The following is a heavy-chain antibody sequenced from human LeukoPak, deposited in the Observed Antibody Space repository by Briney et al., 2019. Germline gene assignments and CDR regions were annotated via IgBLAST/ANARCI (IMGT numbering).Heavy chain of an antibody. CDR2: ISGSGGTT. Sequence: GGSLRLSCAASGFTFSSYAMSWVRQAPGEGLEWVSGISGSGGTTYHADSVKGRFTISRDNSKNTLYVQVNSLGTEDTAAYYCAKGSYYDSSGSFYFDYWGQGTLVTVSS. CDR1: GFTFSSYA. V-gene: IGHV3-23*01. CDR3: AKGSYYDSSGSFYFDY. J-gene: IGHJ4*02. D-gene: IGHD3-22*01.